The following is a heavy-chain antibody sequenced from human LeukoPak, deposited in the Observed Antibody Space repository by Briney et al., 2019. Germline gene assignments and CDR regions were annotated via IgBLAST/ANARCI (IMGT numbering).Heavy chain of an antibody. CDR3: ARVRGLGYCSSTSCYGTRLDYCMDV. D-gene: IGHD2-2*01. CDR1: GGTSSSYA. J-gene: IGHJ6*03. Sequence: GASVKVSCKASGGTSSSYAISWVRQAPGQGLEWMGGIIPIFGTANYAQKFQGRVTITTDESTSTAYMELSSLRSEDTAVYYCARVRGLGYCSSTSCYGTRLDYCMDVWGKGTTVTVSS. CDR2: IIPIFGTA. V-gene: IGHV1-69*05.